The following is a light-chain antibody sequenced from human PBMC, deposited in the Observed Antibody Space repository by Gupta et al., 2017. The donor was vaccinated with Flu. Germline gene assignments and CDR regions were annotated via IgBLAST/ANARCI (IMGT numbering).Light chain of an antibody. V-gene: IGKV3-11*01. CDR2: DAA. CDR1: RNVYRY. J-gene: IGKJ1*01. CDR3: LQRNEWPRT. Sequence: ERATPPYSASRNVYRYLAWSQPKPAQAPSLLTYDAATRATSIPAWFRGSGSGTDFALTISSLEPEDVAVYYRLQRNEWPRTFGQGTKVEVK.